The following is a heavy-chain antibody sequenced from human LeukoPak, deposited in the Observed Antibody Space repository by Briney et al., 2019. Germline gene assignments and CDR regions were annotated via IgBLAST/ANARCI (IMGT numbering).Heavy chain of an antibody. CDR1: GGSINSYY. Sequence: RSETLSLTCTVSGGSINSYYWSWIRQSPEKGLEWIAYIDYSGSSNYNPSLKSRVSISIDTSKNQFSLRLTSVTAADTAVYYCARFQNGYSYGLYYFDTWGQGTLVTVSS. CDR2: IDYSGSS. V-gene: IGHV4-59*01. D-gene: IGHD5-18*01. CDR3: ARFQNGYSYGLYYFDT. J-gene: IGHJ4*02.